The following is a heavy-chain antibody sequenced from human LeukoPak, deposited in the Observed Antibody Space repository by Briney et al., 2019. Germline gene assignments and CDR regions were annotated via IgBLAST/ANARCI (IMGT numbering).Heavy chain of an antibody. Sequence: GGSLRLSCAASGFMLSRYWMTWVRQAPGKGLEWVANIKEDGSEKYYVDSVKGRFTISRDNAENSLYLQMNSLRVEDTALYYCARVPAMAGTYFDYWGQGSLVTVSS. D-gene: IGHD5-24*01. CDR2: IKEDGSEK. V-gene: IGHV3-7*04. J-gene: IGHJ4*02. CDR1: GFMLSRYW. CDR3: ARVPAMAGTYFDY.